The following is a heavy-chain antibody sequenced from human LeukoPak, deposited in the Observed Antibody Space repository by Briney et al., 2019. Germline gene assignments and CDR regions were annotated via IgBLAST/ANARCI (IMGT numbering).Heavy chain of an antibody. D-gene: IGHD6-19*01. V-gene: IGHV4-59*08. CDR2: IYYSGST. CDR1: DGSISSYY. Sequence: PSETLSLTCTVSDGSISSYYWSWIRQPPGKGLEWIGYIYYSGSTNYNPSLKSRVTISVDTSKNQFSLKLSSVTAADTAVYYCARFNRGAVAGKGWFDPWGQGTLVTVSS. J-gene: IGHJ5*02. CDR3: ARFNRGAVAGKGWFDP.